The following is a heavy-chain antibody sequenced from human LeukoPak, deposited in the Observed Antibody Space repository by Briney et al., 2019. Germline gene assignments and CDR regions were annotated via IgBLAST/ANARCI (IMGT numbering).Heavy chain of an antibody. D-gene: IGHD1-14*01. Sequence: KSGGSLRLSCAASGFTFSSYSMNWVRQAPGKGLEWVSSISSSSSYIYYADSVKGRFTISRDNAKNSLYLQMNSLRAEDTAVYYCARAKSDRTLFDACDIWGQGTMVTVSS. CDR2: ISSSSSYI. J-gene: IGHJ3*02. CDR1: GFTFSSYS. V-gene: IGHV3-21*01. CDR3: ARAKSDRTLFDACDI.